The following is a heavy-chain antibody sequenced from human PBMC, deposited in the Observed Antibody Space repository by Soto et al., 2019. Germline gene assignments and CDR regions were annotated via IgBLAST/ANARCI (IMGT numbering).Heavy chain of an antibody. CDR2: ISYDGTNK. CDR3: ARHPQNPGGPHSAFNYLDS. V-gene: IGHV3-30-3*01. J-gene: IGHJ4*02. Sequence: GSLRLSCAASGFSFSISPMHWVRQAPGKGPEWVALISYDGTNKFYADSVKGRFTISRDNSKSTLYLQVDSLRPEDAAVYYCARHPQNPGGPHSAFNYLDSWGQGTLVTVSS. CDR1: GFSFSISP. D-gene: IGHD2-15*01.